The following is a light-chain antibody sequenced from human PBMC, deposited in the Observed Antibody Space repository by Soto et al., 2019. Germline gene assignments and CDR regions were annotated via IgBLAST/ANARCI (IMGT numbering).Light chain of an antibody. V-gene: IGKV3-15*01. Sequence: EIVMTQSPATLPVSPGERATLSCRASQSVSSNLAWYKQKPGQAPRFLSYGASTRATGIPARFSGSGSGTEFTLTISSLQSEDFEVYYCQQYDNWPLTFGGGTKVDIK. CDR3: QQYDNWPLT. CDR1: QSVSSN. CDR2: GAS. J-gene: IGKJ4*01.